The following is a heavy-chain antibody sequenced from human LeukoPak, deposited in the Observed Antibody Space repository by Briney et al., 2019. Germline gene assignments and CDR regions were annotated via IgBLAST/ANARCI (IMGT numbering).Heavy chain of an antibody. Sequence: QPGGSLRLSCAASGFASGFTFSSYAMSWVRQAPGKGLEWVASINGRAATTYYADSVKGRFTISRDNSKNTLYLQMNNLGADDTAVYYCAKAPATGEGYYFYYMDVWGKGTTVTVSS. V-gene: IGHV3-23*01. CDR1: GFTFSSYA. J-gene: IGHJ6*03. CDR3: AKAPATGEGYYFYYMDV. D-gene: IGHD7-27*01. CDR2: INGRAATT.